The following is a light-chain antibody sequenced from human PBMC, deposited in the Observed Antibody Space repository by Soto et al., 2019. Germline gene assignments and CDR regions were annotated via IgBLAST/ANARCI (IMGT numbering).Light chain of an antibody. CDR2: GAS. CDR1: QSVTSN. CDR3: QQYNNWPPWT. J-gene: IGKJ1*01. Sequence: EIVMTQSPATLSVSPGERATLSCRASQSVTSNVAWYQQKPGQAPRLLIYGASTRATRIPAKFNGSGSGTEFTLTISSLQSEDFAVYYCQQYNNWPPWTFGQGTKVEI. V-gene: IGKV3-15*01.